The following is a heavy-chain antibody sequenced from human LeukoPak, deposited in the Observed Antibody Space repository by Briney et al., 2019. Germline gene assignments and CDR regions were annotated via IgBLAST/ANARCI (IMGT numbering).Heavy chain of an antibody. V-gene: IGHV3-23*01. CDR2: ISGSGGST. J-gene: IGHJ3*02. CDR1: GFTFSSYE. D-gene: IGHD3-16*02. CDR3: AKDGVGAPIEGAMGDLSREDAFDI. Sequence: GGSLRLSCAASGFTFSSYEMNWVRQAPGKGLEWVSAISGSGGSTYYADSVKGRFTISRDNSKNTLYLQMNSLRAEGTAVYYCAKDGVGAPIEGAMGDLSREDAFDIWGQGTMVTVSS.